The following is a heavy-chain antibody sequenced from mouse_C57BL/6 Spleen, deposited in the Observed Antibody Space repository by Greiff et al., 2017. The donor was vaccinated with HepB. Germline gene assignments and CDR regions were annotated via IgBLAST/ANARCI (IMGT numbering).Heavy chain of an antibody. CDR1: GYTFTSYW. Sequence: VQLQQPGAELVKPGASVKLSCKASGYTFTSYWMQWVKQRPGQGLEWIGEIDPSDSYTNYNQKFKGKATLTVDTSSSTAYMQLSSLTSEDSAVYYCASITTVVEGDYYAMDYWGQGTSVTVSS. J-gene: IGHJ4*01. CDR2: IDPSDSYT. V-gene: IGHV1-50*01. D-gene: IGHD1-1*01. CDR3: ASITTVVEGDYYAMDY.